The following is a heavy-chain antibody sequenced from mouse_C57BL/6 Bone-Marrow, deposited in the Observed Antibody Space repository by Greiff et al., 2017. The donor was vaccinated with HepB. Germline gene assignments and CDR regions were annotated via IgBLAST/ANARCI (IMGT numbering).Heavy chain of an antibody. CDR2: IDPSDSET. CDR1: GYTFTSYW. Sequence: VQLQQPGAELVRPGSSVKLSCKASGYTFTSYWMHWVKQRPIQGLEWIVNIDPSDSETHYNQKFKDKATLTVDKSSSTAYMQLSSLTSEDSAVYYCARRVEDYYGNYGFAYWGQGTLVTVSA. V-gene: IGHV1-52*01. D-gene: IGHD2-1*01. J-gene: IGHJ3*01. CDR3: ARRVEDYYGNYGFAY.